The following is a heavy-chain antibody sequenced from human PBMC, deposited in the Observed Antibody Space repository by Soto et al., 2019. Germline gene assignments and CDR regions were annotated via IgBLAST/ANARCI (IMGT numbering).Heavy chain of an antibody. Sequence: ASVKVSCKVSGYTLTELSMHWVRQAPGKGLEWMGGFDPEDGEAIYAQKFQGRVTMTEDTSTDTAYMELSSLRSEDTAVYYCATDLRFLEWHFDYWGQGTLVTVSS. CDR2: FDPEDGEA. D-gene: IGHD3-3*01. CDR3: ATDLRFLEWHFDY. CDR1: GYTLTELS. J-gene: IGHJ4*02. V-gene: IGHV1-24*01.